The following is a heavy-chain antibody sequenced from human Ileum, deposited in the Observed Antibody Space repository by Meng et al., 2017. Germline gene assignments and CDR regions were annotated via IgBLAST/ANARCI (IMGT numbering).Heavy chain of an antibody. Sequence: EVQLLEPGGCLVRPVWTLRLSCVASGFTFSSYGMNWVRQDPGKGLEWVSGITYGGTTFYADSAKGRFTISRDNSKNTVFLQMNSLRADDTAVYYCANWGGLGHWGQGVLVTVSS. J-gene: IGHJ4*02. CDR1: GFTFSSYG. V-gene: IGHV3-23*01. D-gene: IGHD3-16*01. CDR3: ANWGGLGH. CDR2: ITYGGTT.